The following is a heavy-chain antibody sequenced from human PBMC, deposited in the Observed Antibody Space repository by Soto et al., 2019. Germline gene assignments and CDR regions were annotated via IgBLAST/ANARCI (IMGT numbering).Heavy chain of an antibody. D-gene: IGHD3-22*01. Sequence: SETLSLTCDVYGGTLNPYFLTWIRQSPGKGLEWIGEINHSGSANYNPSLKSRVSISVDTPKTQFSLNLRSVTAADSAIYYCARGPYSDSGGYYFFWGQGTLVTVSS. CDR1: GGTLNPYF. CDR2: INHSGSA. J-gene: IGHJ4*02. V-gene: IGHV4-34*01. CDR3: ARGPYSDSGGYYFF.